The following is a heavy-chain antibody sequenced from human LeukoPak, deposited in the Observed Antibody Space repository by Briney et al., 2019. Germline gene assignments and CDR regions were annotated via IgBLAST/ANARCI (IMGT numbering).Heavy chain of an antibody. CDR1: GFTVSSNY. J-gene: IGHJ4*02. CDR2: IYSGGST. D-gene: IGHD3-3*01. CDR3: ASIAGVVKDY. V-gene: IGHV3-53*01. Sequence: PGGSLRLSCAASGFTVSSNYMNWVRQATGKGLEWVSVIYSGGSTYYSDSVKGRFTISRDNSKNTLYLQMNSLRAEDTAVYYCASIAGVVKDYWGQGTLVTVSS.